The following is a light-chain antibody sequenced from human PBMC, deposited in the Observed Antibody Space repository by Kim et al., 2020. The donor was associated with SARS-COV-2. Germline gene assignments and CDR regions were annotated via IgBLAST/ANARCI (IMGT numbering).Light chain of an antibody. V-gene: IGLV1-40*01. J-gene: IGLJ2*01. CDR2: ENK. CDR1: HSNTGACCD. CDR3: HSFDSSLSGWSV. Sequence: VTLSRTGNHSNTGACCDFHWYQQLPGTAPKLLIYENKYRPSGVPDRFSGSRSGTSASLAITGLQADDEADYYCHSFDSSLSGWSVFGGGTQLTVL.